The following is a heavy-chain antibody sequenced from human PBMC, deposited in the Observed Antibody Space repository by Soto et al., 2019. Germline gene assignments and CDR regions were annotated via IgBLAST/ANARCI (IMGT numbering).Heavy chain of an antibody. D-gene: IGHD3-10*01. J-gene: IGHJ4*02. V-gene: IGHV3-30*18. CDR1: GFTFSSYG. CDR2: ISYDGSNK. CDR3: AKEQIWFGELSVVDY. Sequence: PGGSLRLSCAASGFTFSSYGMHWVRQAPGKGLEWVAVISYDGSNKYYADSVKGRFTISRDNSENTLYLQMNSLRAEDTAVYYCAKEQIWFGELSVVDYWGQGTLVTVSS.